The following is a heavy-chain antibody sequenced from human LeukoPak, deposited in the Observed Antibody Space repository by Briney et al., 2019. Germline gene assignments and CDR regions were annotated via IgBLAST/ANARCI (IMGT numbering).Heavy chain of an antibody. Sequence: GGSPRLSCAASGFTFDDYGMSWVRQAPGKGLEWVPNINRYGGNTVYADSVKGRFTISRDNAKNSLYLQMNSLRAEDTALYYCARDHGAIALTNYLDYWGQGTLVSVSS. V-gene: IGHV3-20*04. J-gene: IGHJ4*02. CDR2: INRYGGNT. D-gene: IGHD1-1*01. CDR1: GFTFDDYG. CDR3: ARDHGAIALTNYLDY.